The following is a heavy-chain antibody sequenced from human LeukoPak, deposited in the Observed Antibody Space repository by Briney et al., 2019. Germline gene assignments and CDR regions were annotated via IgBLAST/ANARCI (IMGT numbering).Heavy chain of an antibody. CDR2: ISSSSSYI. CDR3: ARVGWIDAFDI. CDR1: GFTFSSYS. D-gene: IGHD5-12*01. V-gene: IGHV3-21*01. J-gene: IGHJ3*02. Sequence: NSGGSLRLSCAASGFTFSSYSMNWVRQAPGKGLEWVSSISSSSSYIYYADSVKGRFTISRDNAKNSLYLQMNSLRAEDTAVYYCARVGWIDAFDIWGQGTMVTVSS.